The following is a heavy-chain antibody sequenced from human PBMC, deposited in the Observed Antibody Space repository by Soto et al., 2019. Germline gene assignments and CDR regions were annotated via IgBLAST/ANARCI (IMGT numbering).Heavy chain of an antibody. CDR3: ASPRLSSDRTTPNDY. J-gene: IGHJ4*02. D-gene: IGHD1-1*01. Sequence: QVRLVESGGGVVQPGRSLRLSCAASGFTFSSDAMHWDRQAPGKGLEWVAVISYDGSNKYYADSVKGRFTISRDNSKNTLYLQMNSLRAEDTAVYYCASPRLSSDRTTPNDYWGQGTLVTVSS. CDR1: GFTFSSDA. CDR2: ISYDGSNK. V-gene: IGHV3-30-3*01.